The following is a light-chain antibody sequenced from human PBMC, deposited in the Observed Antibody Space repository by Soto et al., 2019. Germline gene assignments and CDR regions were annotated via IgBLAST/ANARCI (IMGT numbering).Light chain of an antibody. CDR2: TNN. V-gene: IGLV1-44*01. CDR3: AAWDDSLNGVV. CDR1: SSNIGSNP. Sequence: QSVLTQSPSASGTPGQTVTISCSGSSSNIGSNPVDWYQQLPGTAPKVLIYTNNQRPSGVPDRFSGSKSGTSASLAISGLQSADEAEYYCAAWDDSLNGVVFDGGTKLTVL. J-gene: IGLJ2*01.